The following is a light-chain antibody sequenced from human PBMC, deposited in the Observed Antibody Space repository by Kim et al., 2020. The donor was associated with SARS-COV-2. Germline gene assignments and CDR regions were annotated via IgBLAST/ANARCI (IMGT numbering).Light chain of an antibody. CDR2: KIS. V-gene: IGKV2-24*01. Sequence: DIVLTQTPLSSPVTLGQPASISCRSSQSLVHSDGNTYLSWLHQRPGQPPRLLIYKISIRFSGVPDRFSGSGAGTDFTLKISRVEAEGGGVYYCLQATQFPLTFGEGTKVDIK. CDR3: LQATQFPLT. J-gene: IGKJ4*01. CDR1: QSLVHSDGNTY.